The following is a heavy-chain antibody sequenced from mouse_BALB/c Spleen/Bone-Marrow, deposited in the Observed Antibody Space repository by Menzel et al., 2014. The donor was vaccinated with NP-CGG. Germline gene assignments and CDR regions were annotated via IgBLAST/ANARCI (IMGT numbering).Heavy chain of an antibody. Sequence: EVNLVESGGGLVQPGGSRKLSCAASGFTFSSFGMHWVRQAPERGLEWVAYISGGSSTIYYADTVKGRFTISRDNPKNTLFLQMTSLRSEDTAMYYCARGGNWEDFDYWGQGTTLTVSS. J-gene: IGHJ2*01. V-gene: IGHV5-17*02. CDR3: ARGGNWEDFDY. CDR2: ISGGSSTI. CDR1: GFTFSSFG. D-gene: IGHD4-1*01.